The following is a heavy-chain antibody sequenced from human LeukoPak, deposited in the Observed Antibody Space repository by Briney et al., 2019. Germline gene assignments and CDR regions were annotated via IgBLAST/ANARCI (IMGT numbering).Heavy chain of an antibody. CDR2: IIPIFGTA. CDR3: ARGRPGMTGYYGWDY. J-gene: IGHJ4*02. CDR1: GGTFSSYA. V-gene: IGHV1-69*05. D-gene: IGHD3-9*01. Sequence: EASVKVSCKASGGTFSSYAISWVRQAPGQGLEWMGGIIPIFGTANYAQKFQGRVTMTRDMSTSTVYMELSSLRAEDTAVYYCARGRPGMTGYYGWDYWGQGTLVTVSS.